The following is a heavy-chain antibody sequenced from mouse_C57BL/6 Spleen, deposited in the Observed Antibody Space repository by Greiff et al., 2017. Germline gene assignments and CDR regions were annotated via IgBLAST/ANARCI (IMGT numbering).Heavy chain of an antibody. Sequence: EVQLQQSGPGLVKPSQSLSLTCSVTGYSITSGYYWNWIRQFPGNKLEWMGYISYDGSNNYNPSLKNRISVTRDTSKNQFFLKLNSVTTEDTATYYCAREDWDSYYAMDYWGQGTSVTVSS. CDR2: ISYDGSN. CDR1: GYSITSGYY. V-gene: IGHV3-6*01. CDR3: AREDWDSYYAMDY. J-gene: IGHJ4*01. D-gene: IGHD4-1*01.